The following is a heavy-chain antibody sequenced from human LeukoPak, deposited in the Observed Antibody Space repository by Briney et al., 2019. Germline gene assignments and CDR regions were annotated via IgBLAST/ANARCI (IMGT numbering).Heavy chain of an antibody. CDR2: IYSSGTT. CDR3: ARHSQVRGGNYPFDS. CDR1: GGSIGNYR. J-gene: IGHJ5*01. Sequence: SQTLSLTCTVSGGSIGNYRWSWLRQSPGKGLEWIAYIYSSGTTNYNPSLKSRVTISVDTSKNQFSLKVTSVTAADTAVYYCARHSQVRGGNYPFDSWGQGTLVTVSS. D-gene: IGHD3-3*01. V-gene: IGHV4-59*08.